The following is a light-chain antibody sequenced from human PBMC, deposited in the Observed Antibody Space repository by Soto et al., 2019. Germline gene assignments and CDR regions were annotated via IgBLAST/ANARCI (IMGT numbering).Light chain of an antibody. CDR3: KQYGSSPRT. V-gene: IGKV3-20*01. Sequence: TQSPATLSVSPGDRVTLSCRASQSVSDNLAWYQQKPGQAPRLLIYGASSRATGIPDRFSGSGSGTDFTLTIRRLEPEDFAVYYCKQYGSSPRTVGQGTKVDIK. J-gene: IGKJ1*01. CDR2: GAS. CDR1: QSVSDN.